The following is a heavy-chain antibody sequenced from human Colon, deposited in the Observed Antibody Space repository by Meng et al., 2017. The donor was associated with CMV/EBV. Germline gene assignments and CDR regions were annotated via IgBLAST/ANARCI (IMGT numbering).Heavy chain of an antibody. CDR2: ISWNSGIR. J-gene: IGHJ6*02. D-gene: IGHD1-26*01. CDR3: VKDRRGAISHGMDV. CDR1: GFNFESG. Sequence: GGSLRLSCVGSGFNFESGMHWVRQVPGKGLDWVSGISWNSGIRDYADSVKGRFTISRENGKNSLYLQMFSLTTEDTGVYFCVKDRRGAISHGMDVWGQGTSVTVSS. V-gene: IGHV3-9*01.